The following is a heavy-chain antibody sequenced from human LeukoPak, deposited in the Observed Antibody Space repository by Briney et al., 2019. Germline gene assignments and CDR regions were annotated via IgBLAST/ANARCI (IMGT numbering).Heavy chain of an antibody. CDR3: AREYCSNGVCYKRFDY. V-gene: IGHV3-23*01. D-gene: IGHD2-8*01. J-gene: IGHJ4*02. CDR2: SSGSGDST. Sequence: GGSLRLSCAASGFTFSSYAMSWVRQAPGKGLEWVSASSGSGDSTYYADSVKGRFTISRDNSKNTLYLQMGSLRAEDMALYYCAREYCSNGVCYKRFDYWGQGTLVTVSS. CDR1: GFTFSSYA.